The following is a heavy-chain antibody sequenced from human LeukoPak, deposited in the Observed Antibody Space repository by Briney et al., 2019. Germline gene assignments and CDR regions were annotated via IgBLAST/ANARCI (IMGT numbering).Heavy chain of an antibody. D-gene: IGHD2-2*02. CDR2: IYYSGST. J-gene: IGHJ3*02. CDR1: GGSISSSSYY. CDR3: AGEIGYCSSTSCYKDAFDI. Sequence: SETLSLTCTVSGGSISSSSYYWGWIRQPPGKGLEWIGSIYYSGSTYYNPSLKSRVTISVDTSKNQFSLKLSSVTAADTAVYYCAGEIGYCSSTSCYKDAFDIWGQGTMVTVSS. V-gene: IGHV4-39*01.